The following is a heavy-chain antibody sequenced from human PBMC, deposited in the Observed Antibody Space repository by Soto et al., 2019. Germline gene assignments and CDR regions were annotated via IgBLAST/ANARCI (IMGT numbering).Heavy chain of an antibody. CDR3: AKGDRSGSWYCEY. D-gene: IGHD6-6*01. V-gene: IGHV3-53*01. J-gene: IGHJ4*02. CDR2: FYTGRST. CDR1: GLRVADND. Sequence: PVGPLPLSCAASGLRVADNDMTWVRPRPGKGLEWVSFFYTGRSTYYATSVGCRFTISRDDSKNTIYKQMNSLRAEDTVFYYWAKGDRSGSWYCEYWGQGTLVTVSS.